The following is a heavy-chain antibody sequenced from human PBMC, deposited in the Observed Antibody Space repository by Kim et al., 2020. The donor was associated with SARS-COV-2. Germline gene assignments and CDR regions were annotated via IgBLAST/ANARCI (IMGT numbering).Heavy chain of an antibody. CDR2: IYYSGST. V-gene: IGHV4-59*08. Sequence: SETLSLTCTVSGGSISSYYWSWIRQPPGKGLEWIGYIYYSGSTNYNPSLKSRVTISVDTSKNQFSLKLSSVTAADTAVYYCARHSAAAAGGDWFDPWGQGTLVTVSS. CDR3: ARHSAAAAGGDWFDP. D-gene: IGHD6-13*01. CDR1: GGSISSYY. J-gene: IGHJ5*02.